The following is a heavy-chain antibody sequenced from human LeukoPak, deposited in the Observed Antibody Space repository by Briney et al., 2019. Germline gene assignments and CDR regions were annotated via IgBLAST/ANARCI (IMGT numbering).Heavy chain of an antibody. Sequence: PGGSLRLSCAASGFTFSSYEMNWVPQPPGKGLEWFSYISSSGSTIYYADSVKGRFTISRDNAKNSLYLQMNSLRAEDTAVYYCARDCGGGSCYGPYDAFDIWGQGTMVTVSS. V-gene: IGHV3-48*03. D-gene: IGHD2-15*01. CDR3: ARDCGGGSCYGPYDAFDI. CDR1: GFTFSSYE. CDR2: ISSSGSTI. J-gene: IGHJ3*02.